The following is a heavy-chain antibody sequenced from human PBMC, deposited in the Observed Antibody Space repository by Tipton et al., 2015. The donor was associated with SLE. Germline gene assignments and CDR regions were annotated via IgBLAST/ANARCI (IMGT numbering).Heavy chain of an antibody. D-gene: IGHD3-22*01. V-gene: IGHV4-34*01. J-gene: IGHJ3*02. CDR3: ARHPYYYDSLGAFDI. Sequence: TLSLTCAVYGGSFSGYYWSWIRQPPGKGLEWIGEINHSGSTNYNPSLKSRVTISVDTSKNQFSLKLSSVTAADTAVYYCARHPYYYDSLGAFDIWGQGTMVTVSS. CDR2: INHSGST. CDR1: GGSFSGYY.